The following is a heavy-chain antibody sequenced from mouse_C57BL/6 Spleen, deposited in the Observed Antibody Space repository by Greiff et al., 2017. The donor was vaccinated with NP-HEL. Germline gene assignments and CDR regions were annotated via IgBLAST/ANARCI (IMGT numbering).Heavy chain of an antibody. D-gene: IGHD1-1*01. CDR3: ARREELRPAWFAY. Sequence: QVQLQQPGAELVRPGSSVKLSCKASGYTFTSYWMDWVKQRPGQGLEWIGNIYPSDSETHYNQKFKDKATLTVDKSSSTAYMQLSSLTSEDSAVYYCARREELRPAWFAYWGQGTLVTVSA. V-gene: IGHV1-61*01. J-gene: IGHJ3*01. CDR2: IYPSDSET. CDR1: GYTFTSYW.